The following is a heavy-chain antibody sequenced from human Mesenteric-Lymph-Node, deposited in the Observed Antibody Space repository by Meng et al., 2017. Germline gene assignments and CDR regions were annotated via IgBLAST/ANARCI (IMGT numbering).Heavy chain of an antibody. V-gene: IGHV1-69*13. CDR2: IIPIFGTA. Sequence: SVKVSCKASGGTFSSYAISWVRQAPGQGLEWMGGIIPIFGTANYAQKFQGRVTITADESTSTAYMELSSLRSEDTAVYYCAREGEAVAGFSSYNWFDPWGQGTLVTVSS. D-gene: IGHD6-19*01. CDR1: GGTFSSYA. J-gene: IGHJ5*02. CDR3: AREGEAVAGFSSYNWFDP.